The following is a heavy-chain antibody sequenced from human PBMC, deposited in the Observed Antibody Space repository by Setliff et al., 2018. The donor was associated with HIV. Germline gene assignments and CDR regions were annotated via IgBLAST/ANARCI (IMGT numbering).Heavy chain of an antibody. V-gene: IGHV1-18*01. J-gene: IGHJ4*02. D-gene: IGHD7-27*01. CDR2: ISASSVNT. Sequence: ASVKVSCKASGYTFINYHITWVRQAPGQGPEWVGSISASSVNTNYTQGRVTMTTDISTSTAYMELRGLRSEDTAVFYCARGPLLAGDGPYYFDYWGQGTRVTVSS. CDR3: ARGPLLAGDGPYYFDY. CDR1: GYTFINYH.